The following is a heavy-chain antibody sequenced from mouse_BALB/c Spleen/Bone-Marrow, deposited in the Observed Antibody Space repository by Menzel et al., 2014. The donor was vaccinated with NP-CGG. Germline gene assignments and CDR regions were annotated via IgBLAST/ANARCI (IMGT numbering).Heavy chain of an antibody. CDR3: TRYGNSHYYAVDY. CDR1: GYTFTSYW. CDR2: IYPSGTYT. Sequence: QVQLQQSGAELVRPGASVKLSCRASGYTFTSYWINWVKQRPGQGLEWIGNIYPSGTYTNYNQRFKDKATLTVDKSSSTAYMQLSSPTSEDSAVYYCTRYGNSHYYAVDYWGQGTSVTVSS. J-gene: IGHJ4*01. V-gene: IGHV1-69*02. D-gene: IGHD1-1*01.